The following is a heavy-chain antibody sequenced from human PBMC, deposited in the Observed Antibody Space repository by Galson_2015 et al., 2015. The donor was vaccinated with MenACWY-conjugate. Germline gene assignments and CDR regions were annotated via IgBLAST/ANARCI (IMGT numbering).Heavy chain of an antibody. CDR2: IKSKTDGGTT. V-gene: IGHV3-15*01. CDR1: GFTFSNAW. Sequence: SLRLSCAASGFTFSNAWMSWVRQAPGKGLEWVGRIKSKTDGGTTDYAAPVKGRFTISRDDSKNTLYLQMNSLKTEDTAVYYCTTAVPESGYFDYWGQGTLVTVSS. D-gene: IGHD6-19*01. J-gene: IGHJ4*02. CDR3: TTAVPESGYFDY.